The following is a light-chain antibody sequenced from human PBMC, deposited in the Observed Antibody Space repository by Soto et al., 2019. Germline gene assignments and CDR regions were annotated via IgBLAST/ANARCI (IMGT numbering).Light chain of an antibody. CDR3: QQRSHWSRT. CDR1: QNISNY. Sequence: IVFTQSPATLSMYQGKRATLSCRASQNISNYLIWYQRKPGQAPRLLIYDVSNRATGIPARFSGSGSGTDFSLTISSLEPEDFAVYYCQQRSHWSRTFGQGTKVDIK. V-gene: IGKV3-11*01. J-gene: IGKJ1*01. CDR2: DVS.